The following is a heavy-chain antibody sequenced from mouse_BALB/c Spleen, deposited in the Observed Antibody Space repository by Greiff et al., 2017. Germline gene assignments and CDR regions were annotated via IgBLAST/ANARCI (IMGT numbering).Heavy chain of an antibody. CDR3: ARTTDDYDGFDY. CDR2: IDPYNGAT. D-gene: IGHD2-4*01. CDR1: GYSFTGYN. Sequence: EVQLQQSGPELEKPGASVKISCKASGYSFTGYNMNWVKQSNGKSLEWIGNIDPYNGATSYNQKFKDKATLTADKSSSTAYMKLHSLTSEDSAVYYYARTTDDYDGFDYWGQGTLVTVSA. V-gene: IGHV1S135*01. J-gene: IGHJ3*01.